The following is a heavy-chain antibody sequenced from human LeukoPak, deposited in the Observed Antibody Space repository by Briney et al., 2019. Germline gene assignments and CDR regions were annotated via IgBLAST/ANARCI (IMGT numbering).Heavy chain of an antibody. CDR2: IYPGDSDT. D-gene: IGHD1-26*01. CDR1: GYSFTSYW. Sequence: GESLKISCKGSGYSFTSYWIGWVRRMPGKGLEWMGIIYPGDSDTRYSPSFQGQVTISADKSISTAYLQWSSLKASDTAMYYCARGGNEWELLYYFDYWGQGTLVTVSS. CDR3: ARGGNEWELLYYFDY. J-gene: IGHJ4*02. V-gene: IGHV5-51*01.